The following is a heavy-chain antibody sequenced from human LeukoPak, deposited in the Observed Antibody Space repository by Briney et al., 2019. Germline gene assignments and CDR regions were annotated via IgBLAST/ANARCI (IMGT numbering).Heavy chain of an antibody. CDR2: IYTSGST. V-gene: IGHV4-4*07. D-gene: IGHD5-18*01. CDR1: GYSISSDY. J-gene: IGHJ3*02. Sequence: SETLSLTCTVSGYSISSDYWGWIRQPAGKGLEWIGRIYTSGSTNYNPSLKSRVTISVDTSKNQFSLKLSSVTAADTAVYYCATTPQRGYSYGWGTDAFDIWGQGTMVTVSS. CDR3: ATTPQRGYSYGWGTDAFDI.